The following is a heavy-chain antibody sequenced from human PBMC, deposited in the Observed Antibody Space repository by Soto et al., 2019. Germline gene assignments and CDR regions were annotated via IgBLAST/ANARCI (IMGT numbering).Heavy chain of an antibody. D-gene: IGHD6-19*01. Sequence: SPTPSLTCALSLDSASSNIAAWNWTRQPPGRGLEWLGRTYYKFKWYNDYAVSVKSQITINPDTAKNQFSLQLNSVTPEDTVVYYCARIRAVAVYYYGMDVWGQGTTVTVSS. CDR3: ARIRAVAVYYYGMDV. V-gene: IGHV6-1*01. CDR2: TYYKFKWYN. CDR1: LDSASSNIAA. J-gene: IGHJ6*02.